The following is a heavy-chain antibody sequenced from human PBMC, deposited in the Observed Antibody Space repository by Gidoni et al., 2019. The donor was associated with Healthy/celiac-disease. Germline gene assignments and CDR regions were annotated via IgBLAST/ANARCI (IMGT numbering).Heavy chain of an antibody. CDR2: IYHSGST. V-gene: IGHV4-30-2*01. CDR1: GGSISSGGYS. Sequence: QLQLQESGSGLVKPSQTLSLTCAVSGGSISSGGYSWSWIRQPPGKGLDWIGYIYHSGSTYYNPSLKSRVTISVDRSKNQFSLKLSSVTAADTAVYYCASLGYCSSTSCYLDYWGQGTLVTVSS. J-gene: IGHJ4*02. CDR3: ASLGYCSSTSCYLDY. D-gene: IGHD2-2*01.